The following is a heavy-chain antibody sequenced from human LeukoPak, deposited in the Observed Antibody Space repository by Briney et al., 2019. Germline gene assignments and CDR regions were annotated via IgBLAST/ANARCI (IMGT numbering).Heavy chain of an antibody. V-gene: IGHV1-18*01. J-gene: IGHJ3*02. CDR1: GGTFSSYA. CDR3: ARRVPFNPYSFDI. Sequence: GASVKVSCKASGGTFSSYAISWVRQAPGQGLEWMGWISAHSADTNYVQKLQGRVSMTTDRSTSTAYMELTSLRSDDTAMYYCARRVPFNPYSFDIWGQGTMLTVSS. D-gene: IGHD3-16*02. CDR2: ISAHSADT.